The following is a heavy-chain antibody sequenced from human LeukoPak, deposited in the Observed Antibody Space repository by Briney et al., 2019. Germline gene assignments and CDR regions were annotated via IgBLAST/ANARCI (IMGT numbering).Heavy chain of an antibody. J-gene: IGHJ6*02. Sequence: GASVKVSCKASGYTFTGYYMHWVRQAPGQGLEWMGWINPNSGGTNYAQKFQGRVTMTRDTSISTAYMELSRLRSDDTAVYYCATTYYYGSGSYYYYYGMDVWGQGTTVTVSS. CDR3: ATTYYYGSGSYYYYYGMDV. V-gene: IGHV1-2*02. D-gene: IGHD3-10*01. CDR2: INPNSGGT. CDR1: GYTFTGYY.